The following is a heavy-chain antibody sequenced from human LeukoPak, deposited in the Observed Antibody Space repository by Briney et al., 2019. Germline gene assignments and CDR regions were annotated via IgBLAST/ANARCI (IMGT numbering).Heavy chain of an antibody. Sequence: PSETLSLTCAVYVGSFNDYYWNWIRQPPGKGLEWIGEINARGDTNYNPSLKSRVTISVDTSKKQFSLRLTSMIAADTALYYCARGQVPAARGYNWFDPWGQGTLVTVSS. J-gene: IGHJ5*02. D-gene: IGHD2-2*01. V-gene: IGHV4-34*01. CDR3: ARGQVPAARGYNWFDP. CDR2: INARGDT. CDR1: VGSFNDYY.